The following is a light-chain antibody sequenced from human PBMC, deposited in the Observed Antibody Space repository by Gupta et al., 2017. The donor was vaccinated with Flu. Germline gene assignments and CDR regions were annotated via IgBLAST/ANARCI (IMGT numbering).Light chain of an antibody. CDR3: QQYSTPPT. V-gene: IGKV4-1*01. J-gene: IGKJ1*01. Sequence: DIVMTQSPDSLAVSLGERATINCKSSQNVLYSSNNKNYLAWYQQKPGQPPKLLIYWASTRESGVPDRFSGSGSGTDFTLTISSLQAEDVAVYYCQQYSTPPTFGQGTKVEIK. CDR1: QNVLYSSNNKNY. CDR2: WAS.